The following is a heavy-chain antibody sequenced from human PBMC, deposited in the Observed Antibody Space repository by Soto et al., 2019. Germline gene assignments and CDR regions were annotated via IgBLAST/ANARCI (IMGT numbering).Heavy chain of an antibody. D-gene: IGHD6-6*01. V-gene: IGHV6-1*01. CDR3: ARDYLYSSSSWRYYFDY. J-gene: IGHJ4*02. CDR2: TYYRSKWYN. Sequence: SQTLSLTCAISGDSVSSNSAGWNCIIHSASRFLEWLGRTYYRSKWYNDYAVSVKSRITINPDTSKNQFSLQLNSVTPEDTAVYYCARDYLYSSSSWRYYFDYWGQGTLVTVSS. CDR1: GDSVSSNSAG.